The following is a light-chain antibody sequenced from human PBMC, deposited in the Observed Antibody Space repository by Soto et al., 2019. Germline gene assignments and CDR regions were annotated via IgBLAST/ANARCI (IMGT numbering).Light chain of an antibody. V-gene: IGKV1D-12*01. CDR2: AAS. CDR3: QQANSFPIT. CDR1: QVIGGG. Sequence: DIQMTQSPSSVSASVGDRVTITCGARQVIGGGMAWYQQKQGKAPKLLIYAASSLQIGVPSRFSGSGSGTDFTLTISSLQPEDFATYYCQQANSFPITFGQGTRLEIK. J-gene: IGKJ5*01.